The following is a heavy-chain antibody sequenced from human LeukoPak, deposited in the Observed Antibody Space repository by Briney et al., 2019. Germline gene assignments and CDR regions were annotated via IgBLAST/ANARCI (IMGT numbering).Heavy chain of an antibody. CDR3: ARAPSEIGGYYPEYFRH. CDR1: GFTFSSYW. V-gene: IGHV3-74*01. Sequence: GGTLSLSCAASGFTFSSYWMHWVRQAPGKGLVWVSRIKSDGSTNYADSVKGRFTISRDNAKNTVSLQMNSLRAEDTGVYYCARAPSEIGGYYPEYFRHWGQGTLVTVSS. J-gene: IGHJ1*01. D-gene: IGHD3-22*01. CDR2: IKSDGST.